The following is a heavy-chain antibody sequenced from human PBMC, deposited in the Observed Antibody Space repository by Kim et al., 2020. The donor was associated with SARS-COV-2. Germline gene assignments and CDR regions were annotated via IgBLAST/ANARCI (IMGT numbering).Heavy chain of an antibody. CDR3: ARGNYYESVSLSDYYNGLDV. J-gene: IGHJ6*02. CDR2: ISFDGRNK. D-gene: IGHD3-22*01. Sequence: GGSLRLSCAASWLTFDNSAMNWVRQAPGKGLEWVAVISFDGRNKAYADSVQGRFTISRDNSKSTLHLQMSSLRVEDTAIYYCARGNYYESVSLSDYYNGLDVWGQGTTVTVSS. V-gene: IGHV3-30-3*01. CDR1: WLTFDNSA.